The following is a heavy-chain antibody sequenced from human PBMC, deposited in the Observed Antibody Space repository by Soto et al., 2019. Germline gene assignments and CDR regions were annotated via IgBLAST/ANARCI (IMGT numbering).Heavy chain of an antibody. Sequence: PGGSLRLSCEASGFTFSSYAMSWVRQAPGKGLEWVSTIGGSGGGTDYAYSVKGRFTISRDNSKNTLYLQMNSLTAEDTAIYFCAKEAYGDYVSGAIDWGQGTLVTVSS. CDR1: GFTFSSYA. CDR3: AKEAYGDYVSGAID. V-gene: IGHV3-23*01. D-gene: IGHD4-17*01. CDR2: IGGSGGGT. J-gene: IGHJ4*02.